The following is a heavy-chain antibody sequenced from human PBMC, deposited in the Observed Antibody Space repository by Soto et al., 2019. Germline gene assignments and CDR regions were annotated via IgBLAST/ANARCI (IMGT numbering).Heavy chain of an antibody. CDR2: IYYGGST. J-gene: IGHJ4*02. V-gene: IGHV4-30-2*01. D-gene: IGHD6-6*01. CDR3: ARVRRKYENSGPVDY. CDR1: GGSISSGDYS. Sequence: QLQLQESGSGLVKPSQTLSLTCAVSGGSISSGDYSWNWIRQPPGKGLEWIGYIYYGGSTYYNPSLQSRVTMSVHSSRNQFSLKLNPVTAADTAVYYCARVRRKYENSGPVDYWGQGTLVSVSS.